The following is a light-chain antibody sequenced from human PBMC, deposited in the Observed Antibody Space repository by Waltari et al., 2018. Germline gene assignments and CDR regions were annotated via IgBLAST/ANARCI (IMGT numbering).Light chain of an antibody. J-gene: IGKJ2*01. CDR2: TAS. V-gene: IGKV1-39*01. CDR1: QSITGN. CDR3: QQSYSTPYT. Sequence: DIQMTQSPSSLSASVGDRVTISCRASQSITGNLNWYQQKPGQAPKLLVYTASSLQSGIPLRFSGSGSGTDFTLTISSLQPEDFATYYCQQSYSTPYTFGQGTKL.